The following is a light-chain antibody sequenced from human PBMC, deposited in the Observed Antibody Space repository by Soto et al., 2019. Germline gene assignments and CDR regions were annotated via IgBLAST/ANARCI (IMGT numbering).Light chain of an antibody. CDR1: QSVLYNSNHKNY. Sequence: DIVMTQSPDSLAVSLGERATINCKSSQSVLYNSNHKNYLAWYQQRPGQPPKLLIYWASTRESGVPDRFSGSVSGTDFTLTITSLQAEDGAVYYCQQYESTPPSFGQGTKLEIK. CDR2: WAS. CDR3: QQYESTPPS. V-gene: IGKV4-1*01. J-gene: IGKJ2*01.